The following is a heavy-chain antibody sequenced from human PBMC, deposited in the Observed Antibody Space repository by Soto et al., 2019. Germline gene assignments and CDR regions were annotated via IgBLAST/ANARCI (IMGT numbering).Heavy chain of an antibody. Sequence: SQTLSLTSAISEDSVSSNSAAWNWIRQSPSRGLEWLGRTYYRSKWYNDYAVSVKSRITINPDTSKNQFSLQLNSVTPEDTAVYYCARDFYPELPRGGAFDNWGPGTMITVPS. J-gene: IGHJ3*02. CDR2: TYYRSKWYN. V-gene: IGHV6-1*01. D-gene: IGHD3-16*01. CDR3: ARDFYPELPRGGAFDN. CDR1: EDSVSSNSAA.